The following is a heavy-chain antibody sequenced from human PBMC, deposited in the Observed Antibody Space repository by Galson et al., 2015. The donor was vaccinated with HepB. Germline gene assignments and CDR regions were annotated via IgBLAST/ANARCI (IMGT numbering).Heavy chain of an antibody. CDR1: GYSFTSYW. CDR2: IYPGDSDT. J-gene: IGHJ3*02. V-gene: IGHV5-51*01. D-gene: IGHD3-22*01. Sequence: QSGAEVKKPGESLKISCKGSGYSFTSYWIGWVRQMPGKGLEWMGIIYPGDSDTRYSPSFQGQVTISADKSISTAYLQWSSLKASDTAMYYCARLLYYYDSSGYYSLLNDAFDIWGQGTMVTVSS. CDR3: ARLLYYYDSSGYYSLLNDAFDI.